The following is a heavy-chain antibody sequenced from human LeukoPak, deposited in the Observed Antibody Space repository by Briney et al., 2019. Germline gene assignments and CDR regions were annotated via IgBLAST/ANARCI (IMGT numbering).Heavy chain of an antibody. D-gene: IGHD3-16*02. J-gene: IGHJ4*02. Sequence: GESLKISCKGSGYSFPTYWIGWVRQMPGKGLEWMGIIYPDDSDSTYSPSFQGQVTFSADKSITTAYLQWSSLKASDTAMYYCARVIHLGELSLYDYWGQGTLVTVSS. CDR3: ARVIHLGELSLYDY. CDR2: IYPDDSDS. CDR1: GYSFPTYW. V-gene: IGHV5-51*01.